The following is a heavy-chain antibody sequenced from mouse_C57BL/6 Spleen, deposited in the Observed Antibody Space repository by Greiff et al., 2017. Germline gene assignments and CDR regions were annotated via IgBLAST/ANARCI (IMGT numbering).Heavy chain of an antibody. CDR3: AREDYYGSSYVYYAMDY. Sequence: QVQLQQSGTELVKPGASVKLSCKASGYTFTSYWMHWVKQRPGQGLEWIGNINPSNGGTFYNEKFKSKATLTVDKSSSTTYMQLRSLTSEDSAVYYCAREDYYGSSYVYYAMDYWGQGTSVTVSS. D-gene: IGHD1-1*01. CDR1: GYTFTSYW. CDR2: INPSNGGT. V-gene: IGHV1-53*01. J-gene: IGHJ4*01.